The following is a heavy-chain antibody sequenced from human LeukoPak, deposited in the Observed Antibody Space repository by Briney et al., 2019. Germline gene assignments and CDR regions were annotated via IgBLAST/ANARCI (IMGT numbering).Heavy chain of an antibody. CDR3: ARDSHYYDSNGPRFDY. CDR1: GYTFTGYY. CDR2: INPNSGGT. D-gene: IGHD3-22*01. J-gene: IGHJ4*02. V-gene: IGHV1-2*02. Sequence: GASVKVSCKASGYTFTGYYMHWVRQAPGQGLEWMGWINPNSGGTNYAQKFQGRVTMTRDTSISTAYMELSRLRSDDTAVYYCARDSHYYDSNGPRFDYWGQGTLVTVSS.